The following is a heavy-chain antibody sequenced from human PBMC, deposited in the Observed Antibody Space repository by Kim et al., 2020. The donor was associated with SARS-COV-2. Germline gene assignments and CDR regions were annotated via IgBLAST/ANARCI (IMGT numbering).Heavy chain of an antibody. J-gene: IGHJ3*01. Sequence: SETLSLTCNVSGYSISEGYYWGWIRQTPGQGLEWIGSIYHSGTTYYNPSLKSRISLSVNTSKNQFSLKLSSVTAADTAKYYCARDAPVLRDFEAWGQGT. CDR2: IYHSGTT. V-gene: IGHV4-38-2*02. CDR3: ARDAPVLRDFEA. CDR1: GYSISEGYY. D-gene: IGHD3-3*01.